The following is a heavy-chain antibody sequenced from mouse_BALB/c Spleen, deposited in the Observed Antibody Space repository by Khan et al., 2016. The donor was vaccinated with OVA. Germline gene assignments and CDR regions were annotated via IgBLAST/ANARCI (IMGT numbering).Heavy chain of an antibody. CDR1: GFSLTSYG. CDR2: IWSGGST. CDR3: ARNYDYDEGLSY. Sequence: QVQLKESGPGLVQPSQSLSITCTVSGFSLTSYGVHWVRQSPGKGLEWLGVIWSGGSTDYNAAFIFRLSISKDNSKSQVFFKLNNLQANDTAIYYCARNYDYDEGLSYWGQGTLVTVSA. D-gene: IGHD2-4*01. J-gene: IGHJ3*01. V-gene: IGHV2-2*02.